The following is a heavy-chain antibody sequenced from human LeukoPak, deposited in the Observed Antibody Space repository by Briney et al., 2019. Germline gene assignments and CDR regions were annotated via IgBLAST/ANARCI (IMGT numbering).Heavy chain of an antibody. J-gene: IGHJ6*03. CDR3: ARAQPYCSGGSCYSLGYYYYYMDV. D-gene: IGHD2-15*01. V-gene: IGHV4-30-2*01. CDR2: IYHSGST. CDR1: GVSISSGGYY. Sequence: RSSETLSLTCTVSGVSISSGGYYWSWIRQPPGKGLEWIGYIYHSGSTYYNPSLKSRVTISVDRSKNQFSLKLSSVTAADTAVYYCARAQPYCSGGSCYSLGYYYYYMDVWGKGTTVTVFS.